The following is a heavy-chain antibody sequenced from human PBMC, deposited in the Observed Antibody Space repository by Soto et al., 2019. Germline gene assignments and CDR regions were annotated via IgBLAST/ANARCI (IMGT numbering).Heavy chain of an antibody. Sequence: EVQLVESGGGLVQPGGSLRLSCAASGFTFSDHYMDWVRKAPGKGLEWVGRSRNKANSYTTEYAASVRGRFTISRDDSKNSLYLQMNGLKTEDTAVYYCARDLGSWGQGTLVTVSS. CDR1: GFTFSDHY. V-gene: IGHV3-72*01. J-gene: IGHJ5*02. CDR2: SRNKANSYTT. CDR3: ARDLGS.